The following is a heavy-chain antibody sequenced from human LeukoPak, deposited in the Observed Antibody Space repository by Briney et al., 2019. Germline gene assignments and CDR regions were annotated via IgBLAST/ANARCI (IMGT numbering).Heavy chain of an antibody. D-gene: IGHD6-19*01. CDR2: INPSGGST. CDR3: AREIGGYSSGWSHYYFDY. V-gene: IGHV1-46*01. CDR1: GYTFTSYY. J-gene: IGHJ4*02. Sequence: GASVKVSCKASGYTFTSYYMHWVRQAPGQGLEWMGIINPSGGSTSYALKFQGRVTMTRDTSTSTIYMELSSLRSEDTAVYYCAREIGGYSSGWSHYYFDYWGQGTLVTVSS.